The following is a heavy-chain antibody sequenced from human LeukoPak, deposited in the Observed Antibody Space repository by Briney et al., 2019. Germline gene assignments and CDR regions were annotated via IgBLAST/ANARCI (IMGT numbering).Heavy chain of an antibody. J-gene: IGHJ5*02. CDR1: GFTFSSYG. CDR2: ISYDGSNK. V-gene: IGHV3-30*18. Sequence: PGRSLRLSCAASGFTFSSYGMHWARQAPGKGLEWVAVISYDGSNKYYADSVKGRFTISRDNSKNTPYLQMNSLRAEDTAVYYCAKLTKENWFDPWGQGTLVTVSS. D-gene: IGHD3-9*01. CDR3: AKLTKENWFDP.